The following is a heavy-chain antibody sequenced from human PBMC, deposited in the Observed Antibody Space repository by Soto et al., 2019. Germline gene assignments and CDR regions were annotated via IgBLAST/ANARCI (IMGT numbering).Heavy chain of an antibody. CDR1: GGSISSGGYY. CDR3: ARRGGQYCSSTSCLVSHSY. V-gene: IGHV4-31*03. CDR2: IYYSGST. J-gene: IGHJ4*02. Sequence: SETLSLTCTVSGGSISSGGYYWSWIRQHPGKGLEWIGYIYYSGSTYYNPSLKSRVTISVDTSKNQFSLKLSSVTAADTAVYYCARRGGQYCSSTSCLVSHSYWGQGTLVTVSS. D-gene: IGHD2-2*01.